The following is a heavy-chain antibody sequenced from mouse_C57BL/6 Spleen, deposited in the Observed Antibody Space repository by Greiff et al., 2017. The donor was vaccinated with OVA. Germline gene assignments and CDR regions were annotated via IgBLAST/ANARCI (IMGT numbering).Heavy chain of an antibody. J-gene: IGHJ4*01. CDR1: GYTFTSYW. V-gene: IGHV1-64*01. CDR3: AREGSSPRSLVMDY. Sequence: QVQLQQPGAELVKPGASVKLSCKASGYTFTSYWMHWVKQRPGQGLEWIGMIHPNSGSTNYNEKFKSKATLTVDKSSSTAYMQLSSLTSEDSAVYYCAREGSSPRSLVMDYWGQGTSVTVSS. D-gene: IGHD1-1*01. CDR2: IHPNSGST.